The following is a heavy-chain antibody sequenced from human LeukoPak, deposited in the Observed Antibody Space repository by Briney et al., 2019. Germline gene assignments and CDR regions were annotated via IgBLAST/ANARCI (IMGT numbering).Heavy chain of an antibody. CDR3: ATGQVSGYRLFDH. CDR2: IRYDGSNK. D-gene: IGHD3-22*01. CDR1: GFTFSSYG. V-gene: IGHV3-30*02. Sequence: GASLRLSCAASGFTFSSYGMHWVRQAPGRGLEGVAFIRYDGSNKYYADSAKGRFTISRENSKNPLYLQMNSLRAEDTAVYYCATGQVSGYRLFDHWGQGPVVTVST. J-gene: IGHJ4*02.